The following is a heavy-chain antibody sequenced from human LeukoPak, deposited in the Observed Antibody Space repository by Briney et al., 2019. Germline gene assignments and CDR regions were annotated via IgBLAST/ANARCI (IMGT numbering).Heavy chain of an antibody. J-gene: IGHJ4*02. Sequence: PSETLSLTCTVSDGSLSSGTYYWTWIRQPAGKGLEWIGRIYTTGITNYNPSLKSRVTMSTDTSKNQFSLKLSSVTAADTAVYYCARVTTGGYYNCWGQGTLVTVSS. D-gene: IGHD3-22*01. V-gene: IGHV4-61*02. CDR3: ARVTTGGYYNC. CDR2: IYTTGIT. CDR1: DGSLSSGTYY.